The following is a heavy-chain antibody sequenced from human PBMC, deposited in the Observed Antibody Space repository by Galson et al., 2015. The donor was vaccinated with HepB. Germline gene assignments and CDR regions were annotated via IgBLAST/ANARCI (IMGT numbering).Heavy chain of an antibody. V-gene: IGHV3-49*03. CDR2: IRHKGYGGTA. J-gene: IGHJ4*02. CDR1: GFTFGDYA. Sequence: SLRLSCATSGFTFGDYAMSWFRQAPGKGLEWVGFIRHKGYGGTAEYAASVKARFSISRDDSESIAYLQMDSLKTDDTAVYYCTRESVGDSDYWGQGTLVTVSS. D-gene: IGHD2-21*01. CDR3: TRESVGDSDY.